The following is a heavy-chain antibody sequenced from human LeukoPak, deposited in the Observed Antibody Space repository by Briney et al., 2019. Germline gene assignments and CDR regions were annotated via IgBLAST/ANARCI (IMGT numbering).Heavy chain of an antibody. CDR1: GFTVSGNY. J-gene: IGHJ4*02. CDR3: ARGIQGYITAFDY. D-gene: IGHD5-18*01. V-gene: IGHV3-66*02. Sequence: GGSLRLSCAASGFTVSGNYMSWVRQAPGKGLEWVSIIYGGGSTYYADSVKGRFTISRDNSKNTLFLQMNSLRAEDTAVYYCARGIQGYITAFDYWGQGTLVTVSS. CDR2: IYGGGST.